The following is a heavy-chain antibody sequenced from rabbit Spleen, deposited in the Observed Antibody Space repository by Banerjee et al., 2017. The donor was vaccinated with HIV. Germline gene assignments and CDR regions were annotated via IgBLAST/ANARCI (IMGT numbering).Heavy chain of an antibody. CDR2: INIVTGKS. Sequence: QEQLVESGGGLVKPEGSLKLSCTASGFSFSDKDVMCWVRQAPGKGLEWIACINIVTGKSVYASWAKGRFTMSRTSSTTVTLQMTSLTAADTATYFCARDLVAVIGWNFNLWGPGTLVTVS. CDR3: ARDLVAVIGWNFNL. J-gene: IGHJ4*01. V-gene: IGHV1S45*01. D-gene: IGHD1-1*01. CDR1: GFSFSDKDV.